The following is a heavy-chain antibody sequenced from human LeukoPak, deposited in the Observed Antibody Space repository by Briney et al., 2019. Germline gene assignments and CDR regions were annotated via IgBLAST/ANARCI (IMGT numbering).Heavy chain of an antibody. CDR3: ARRSSGWYYFDY. D-gene: IGHD6-19*01. V-gene: IGHV3-13*01. CDR1: GFTFSSYD. Sequence: GGSRRLSCAASGFTFSSYDMHWVRQATGKGLEWVSAIGTAGDTYYPGSVKGRFTISRENAKNSLYLQMNSLRAGDTAVYYCARRSSGWYYFDYWGQGTLVTVSS. CDR2: IGTAGDT. J-gene: IGHJ4*02.